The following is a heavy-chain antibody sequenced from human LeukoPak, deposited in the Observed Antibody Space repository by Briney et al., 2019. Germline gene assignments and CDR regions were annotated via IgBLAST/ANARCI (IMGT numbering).Heavy chain of an antibody. J-gene: IGHJ5*02. CDR3: ARVVVVTASSWFDH. Sequence: SETLSLTCTVSGGSVSSGSYYWSWIRQPPGKGLEWIGYIYYSGSANYNPSLKSRVTISVDTSKNQFSLKLSSVTAADTAVYYCARVVVVTASSWFDHWSQGSLVTVSS. CDR2: IYYSGSA. CDR1: GGSVSSGSYY. D-gene: IGHD2-21*02. V-gene: IGHV4-61*01.